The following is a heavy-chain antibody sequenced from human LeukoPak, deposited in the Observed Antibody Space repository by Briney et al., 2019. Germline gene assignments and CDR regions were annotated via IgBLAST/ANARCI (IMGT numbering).Heavy chain of an antibody. J-gene: IGHJ5*02. Sequence: ASVKVSCKASGYTFTGFYMHWVRQAPGQGLEWMGRIRPMNGDTKYAQKFQDRVSITMDTSTTTAYMELRSLTSDDTAVYYCGRGVQSFDPWGQGTLVTVSS. CDR3: GRGVQSFDP. CDR2: IRPMNGDT. V-gene: IGHV1-2*02. CDR1: GYTFTGFY.